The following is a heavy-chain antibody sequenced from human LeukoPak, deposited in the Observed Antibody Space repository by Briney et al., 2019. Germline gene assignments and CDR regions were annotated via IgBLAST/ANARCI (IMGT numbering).Heavy chain of an antibody. J-gene: IGHJ4*02. D-gene: IGHD2-2*03. Sequence: GGSLRLSCAASGFTFSSYSMNWVRQAPGKGMEWVSSISSSSSYIYYADSVKGRFTISRDNAKNSLYLQMNSLRAEDTAVYYCARDLRSSGYCSSTSCLYFDYWGQGTLVTVSS. CDR1: GFTFSSYS. CDR3: ARDLRSSGYCSSTSCLYFDY. CDR2: ISSSSSYI. V-gene: IGHV3-21*01.